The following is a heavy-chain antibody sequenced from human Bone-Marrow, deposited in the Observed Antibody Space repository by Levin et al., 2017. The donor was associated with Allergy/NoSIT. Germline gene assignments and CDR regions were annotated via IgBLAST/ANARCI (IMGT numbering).Heavy chain of an antibody. V-gene: IGHV3-48*01. CDR1: GFTFSSYG. Sequence: GGSLRLSCDASGFTFSSYGIIWVRQAPGQGLEWVSYIGADDTTIYYADSVKGRFTISRDNVKKSLFLQMNSLRGEDTAIYYCAREGSWSSTWLGNYYLDCWGQGALVTVSS. CDR3: AREGSWSSTWLGNYYLDC. D-gene: IGHD6-13*01. CDR2: IGADDTTI. J-gene: IGHJ4*02.